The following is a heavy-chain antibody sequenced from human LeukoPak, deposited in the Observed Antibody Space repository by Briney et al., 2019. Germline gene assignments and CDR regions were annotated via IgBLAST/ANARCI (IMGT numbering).Heavy chain of an antibody. CDR2: ISPNGRST. V-gene: IGHV3-74*01. J-gene: IGHJ4*02. CDR1: GFTFSSYW. CDR3: AKAQELGNYEFFLFDY. D-gene: IGHD7-27*01. Sequence: GGSLRLSCAASGFTFSSYWMHWVRQAPGKGLVWVSSISPNGRSTISADSVKGRLTISRDNAKNTLYLQMNSLRAEDTAVYYCAKAQELGNYEFFLFDYWGQGTLVTVSS.